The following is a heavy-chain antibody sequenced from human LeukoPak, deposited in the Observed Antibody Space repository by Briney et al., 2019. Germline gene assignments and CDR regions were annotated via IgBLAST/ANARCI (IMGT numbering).Heavy chain of an antibody. CDR1: GFTFSSYW. V-gene: IGHV3-74*01. D-gene: IGHD2-15*01. CDR2: INSDGSST. CDR3: ARVAFKRGGFDY. Sequence: GGSLRLSCAASGFTFSSYWMHWVRQAPGKGLVWVSRINSDGSSTSYADSVKGRFTMSRDNAKNTLYLQMNSLRAEDTAVYYCARVAFKRGGFDYWGQGTLVTVSS. J-gene: IGHJ4*02.